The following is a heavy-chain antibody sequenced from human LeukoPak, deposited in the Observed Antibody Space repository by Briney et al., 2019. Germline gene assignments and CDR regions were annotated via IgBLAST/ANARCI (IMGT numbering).Heavy chain of an antibody. D-gene: IGHD5-24*01. J-gene: IGHJ4*02. CDR3: ARLYLPATRFDY. CDR2: IYYSGRT. CDR1: GGSISSYY. Sequence: SETLSLTCTVSGGSISSYYWSWIRQPPGKGLEWIGYIYYSGRTYYKPSLKSRITISVDTSNNQFSLKLSSVIAADTAVYYCARLYLPATRFDYWGQGTLVTVSS. V-gene: IGHV4-59*08.